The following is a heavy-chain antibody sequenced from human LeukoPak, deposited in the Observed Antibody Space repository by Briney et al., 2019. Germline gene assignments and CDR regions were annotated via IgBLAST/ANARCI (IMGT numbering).Heavy chain of an antibody. CDR1: GFTFSGYE. J-gene: IGHJ4*02. D-gene: IGHD3-10*01. CDR2: ITSSGSTM. Sequence: GGSLRLSCAASGFTFSGYEMNWVRQAPGKGLEWVSYITSSGSTMYYADSVRGRFTVSRDNAKSSLYLQMNSLRAEDTAVYYCAKRALLGFGELYYFDYWGQGTLVTVSS. CDR3: AKRALLGFGELYYFDY. V-gene: IGHV3-48*03.